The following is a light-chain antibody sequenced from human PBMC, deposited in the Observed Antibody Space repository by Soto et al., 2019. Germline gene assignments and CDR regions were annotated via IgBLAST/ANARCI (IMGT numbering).Light chain of an antibody. CDR3: SSYTSSSTPWV. CDR2: EVS. J-gene: IGLJ3*02. V-gene: IGLV2-14*01. CDR1: SSDVGPYNY. Sequence: QSALTQPASVSGSPGQSITLSCTGTSSDVGPYNYVSWYQHHPGKAPKLMIYEVSNRPSGVSNRFSGSKSGNTASLTISGLQAEDEADYYCSSYTSSSTPWVFGGGTKLTVL.